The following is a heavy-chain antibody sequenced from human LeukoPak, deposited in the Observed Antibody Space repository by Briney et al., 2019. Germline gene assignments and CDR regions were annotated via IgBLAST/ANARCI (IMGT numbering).Heavy chain of an antibody. J-gene: IGHJ3*02. V-gene: IGHV4-59*01. CDR3: ARDMGSSFGGDAFDI. CDR2: IYYSGST. Sequence: SETLSLTCTVSGGSISSYYWSWIRQPPGKGLEWIGYIYYSGSTNYNPSLKSRVTISVDTSKNQFSLKLSSVTAADTAVYYCARDMGSSFGGDAFDIWGQGTMVTVSS. D-gene: IGHD3-10*01. CDR1: GGSISSYY.